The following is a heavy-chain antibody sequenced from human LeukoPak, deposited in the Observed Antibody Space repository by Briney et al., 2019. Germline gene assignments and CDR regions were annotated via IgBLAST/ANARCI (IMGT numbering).Heavy chain of an antibody. CDR2: MYPGDSDT. Sequence: GESLKISCKASGYNFRTYWIGWVRQMPGRGLEWMAIMYPGDSDTTYSPSFQGQVTISVDKSIRTAYLQWSSLGASDTATYYCARGPTDEACDYWGQGTLVVVSS. V-gene: IGHV5-51*01. J-gene: IGHJ4*02. CDR3: ARGPTDEACDY. CDR1: GYNFRTYW.